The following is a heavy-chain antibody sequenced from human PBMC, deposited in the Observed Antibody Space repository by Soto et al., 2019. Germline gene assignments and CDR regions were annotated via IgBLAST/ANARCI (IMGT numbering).Heavy chain of an antibody. CDR3: ARGVPPTIFGVVNYYYYYMDV. CDR1: GGSISSYY. Sequence: SETLSLTCTVSGGSISSYYWSWIRQPPGKGLEWIGYIYYSGSTNYNPSPKSRVTISVVTSKNQFSLKLSSVTAADTAVYYCARGVPPTIFGVVNYYYYYMDVWGKGTTVTVSS. J-gene: IGHJ6*03. D-gene: IGHD3-3*01. V-gene: IGHV4-59*01. CDR2: IYYSGST.